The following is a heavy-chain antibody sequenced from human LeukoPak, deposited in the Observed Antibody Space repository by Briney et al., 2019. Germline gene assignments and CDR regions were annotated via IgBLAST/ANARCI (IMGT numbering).Heavy chain of an antibody. D-gene: IGHD1-26*01. V-gene: IGHV3-30*03. CDR3: AREELSY. CDR2: ISYDGSDK. J-gene: IGHJ4*02. CDR1: GFSFSSYG. Sequence: GRSLRLSCAASGFSFSSYGMRWVRQAPGKGLEWVAVISYDGSDKLYADSVKGRFTISRDNSKSTLYLQMNSLRAEDTAVYYCAREELSYWGQGTLVTVSS.